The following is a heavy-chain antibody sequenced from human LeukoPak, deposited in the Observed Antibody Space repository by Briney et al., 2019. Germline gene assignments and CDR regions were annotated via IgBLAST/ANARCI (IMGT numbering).Heavy chain of an antibody. CDR2: ISSSGSTI. V-gene: IGHV3-48*03. Sequence: GGSLRLSCAASGFTFSSYEMNWVRQTPGKGLEWVSYISSSGSTIYYADSVKGRFTISRDNSKNTLYLQMGSLRAEDMAVYYCARGGTVTMFDYWGQGTLVTVSS. J-gene: IGHJ4*02. D-gene: IGHD4-17*01. CDR1: GFTFSSYE. CDR3: ARGGTVTMFDY.